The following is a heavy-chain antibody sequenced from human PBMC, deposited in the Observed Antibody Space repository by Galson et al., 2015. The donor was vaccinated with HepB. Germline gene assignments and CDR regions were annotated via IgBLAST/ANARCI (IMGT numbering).Heavy chain of an antibody. J-gene: IGHJ4*02. CDR2: ISYDGSNK. V-gene: IGHV3-30*04. CDR1: GFTFSSYA. D-gene: IGHD2-2*01. Sequence: SLRLSCAASGFTFSSYAMRWVRQAPGKGLEWVAVISYDGSNKYYADSVKGRFTISRDNSKNTLYLQMNSLRAEDTAVYYCAKDFPTANIFDYWGQGTLVTVSS. CDR3: AKDFPTANIFDY.